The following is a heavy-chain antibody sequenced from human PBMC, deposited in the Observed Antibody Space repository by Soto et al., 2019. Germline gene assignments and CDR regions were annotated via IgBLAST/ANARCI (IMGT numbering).Heavy chain of an antibody. J-gene: IGHJ4*02. CDR1: GGTFSSYT. Sequence: GASVKVSCKASGGTFSSYTISWVRQAPGQGLEWMGRIIPILGIANYAQKFQGRVTITADKSTSTAYMELSSLRSEDTAVYYCARGKCSGGSCRDYWGQGTLVTVSS. D-gene: IGHD2-15*01. CDR3: ARGKCSGGSCRDY. V-gene: IGHV1-69*02. CDR2: IIPILGIA.